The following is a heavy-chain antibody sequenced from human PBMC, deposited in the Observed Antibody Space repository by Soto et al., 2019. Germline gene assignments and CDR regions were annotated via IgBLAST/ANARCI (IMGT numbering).Heavy chain of an antibody. D-gene: IGHD1-26*01. Sequence: QVQLVQSGAEVKKPGSSVKVSCKASGGTFSSYTISWVRQAPGQGLEWMGRIIPILGIANYAQKFQGRVTITAGKSTSSADMELSSLRSEDTAVYYCARGYGSYCDYWGQGTLVTVSS. CDR2: IIPILGIA. V-gene: IGHV1-69*02. CDR3: ARGYGSYCDY. J-gene: IGHJ4*02. CDR1: GGTFSSYT.